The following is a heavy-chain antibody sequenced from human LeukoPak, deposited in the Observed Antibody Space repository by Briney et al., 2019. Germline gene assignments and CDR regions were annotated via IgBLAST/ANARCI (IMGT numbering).Heavy chain of an antibody. D-gene: IGHD6-13*01. CDR1: GGSVSSGSYY. V-gene: IGHV4-61*01. CDR2: IYYSGST. J-gene: IGHJ6*03. Sequence: SETLSLTCTVSGGSVSSGSYYWSWIRQPPGKGLEWIGYIYYSGSTNYNPSLKSRVTISVDTSKNQFSLKLSSVTAADTAVYYCARDRASSSWYPSGYYYYMDVWGKGTTVTVSS. CDR3: ARDRASSSWYPSGYYYYMDV.